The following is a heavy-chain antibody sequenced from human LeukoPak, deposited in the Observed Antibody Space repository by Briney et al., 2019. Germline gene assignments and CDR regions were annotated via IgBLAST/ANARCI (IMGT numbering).Heavy chain of an antibody. Sequence: GGSLRLSCAASGFTFSPYSMNWVRQAPGKGLEWVSYISSSSITIFYADSVKGRFTISRDSARNSLYLQMNSLRDEDTAVYYCARVSRSSGLPNDYWGQGTLVTVSS. J-gene: IGHJ4*02. CDR1: GFTFSPYS. CDR2: ISSSSITI. CDR3: ARVSRSSGLPNDY. D-gene: IGHD6-19*01. V-gene: IGHV3-48*02.